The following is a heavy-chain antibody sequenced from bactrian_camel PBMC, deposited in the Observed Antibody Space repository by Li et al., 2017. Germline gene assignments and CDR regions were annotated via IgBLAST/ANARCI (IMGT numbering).Heavy chain of an antibody. D-gene: IGHD5*01. J-gene: IGHJ4*01. CDR1: RSTYSVGC. Sequence: VQLVESGGGSVQAGGSLRLSCQVSRSTYSVGCMGWFRQAPGKEREGVAATWLGGATAHVADSVKGRFTIPQDSAKNMLYLELNSLKIEDTAMYYCVNRVGWGDEPFDYWGQGTQVTVS. V-gene: IGHV3S1*01. CDR2: TWLGGATA. CDR3: VNRVGWGDEPFDY.